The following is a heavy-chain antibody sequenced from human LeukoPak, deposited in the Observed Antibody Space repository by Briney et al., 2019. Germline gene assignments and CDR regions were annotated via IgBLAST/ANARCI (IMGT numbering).Heavy chain of an antibody. J-gene: IGHJ4*02. Sequence: PGGSLRLSCAASGFTFSSYAMSWVRQAPGKGLEWVSAISGSGGSTYYADSVKGRFTISRDNSKNTLYLQMNSLRAEDTAVYYCAKELVVVAVAATHRYFDYWGQGTLVTVSS. CDR1: GFTFSSYA. V-gene: IGHV3-23*01. CDR2: ISGSGGST. CDR3: AKELVVVAVAATHRYFDY. D-gene: IGHD2-15*01.